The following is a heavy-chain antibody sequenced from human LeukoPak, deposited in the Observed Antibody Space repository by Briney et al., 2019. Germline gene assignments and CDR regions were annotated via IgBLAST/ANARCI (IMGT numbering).Heavy chain of an antibody. Sequence: ASVKVSCKASGYTFTTHGIAWVRQAPGQGLEWMGWISAHNGNTNYAQSLQGRVTMTTDTSTNTAHMELRSLRSDDTAAYYCARDGYFDLWGRGTLVTVSS. V-gene: IGHV1-18*01. CDR1: GYTFTTHG. J-gene: IGHJ2*01. CDR2: ISAHNGNT. CDR3: ARDGYFDL.